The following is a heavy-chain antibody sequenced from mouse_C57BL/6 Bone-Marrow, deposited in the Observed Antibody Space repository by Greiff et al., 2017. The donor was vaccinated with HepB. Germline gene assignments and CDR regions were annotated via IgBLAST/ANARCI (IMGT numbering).Heavy chain of an antibody. V-gene: IGHV14-4*01. CDR2: IDPENGDT. CDR3: TTDYGRDYAMDY. CDR1: GFNIKDDY. Sequence: VQLQQSGAELVRPGASVKLSCTASGFNIKDDYMHWVKQRPEQGLEWIGWIDPENGDTEYASKFQGKATITADTSSNTAYLQLSSLTSEDTAVYYRTTDYGRDYAMDYWGQGTSVTVSS. J-gene: IGHJ4*01. D-gene: IGHD1-1*01.